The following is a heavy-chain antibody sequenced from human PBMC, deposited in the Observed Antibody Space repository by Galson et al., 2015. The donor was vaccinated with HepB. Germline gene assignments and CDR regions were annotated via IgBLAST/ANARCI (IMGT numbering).Heavy chain of an antibody. V-gene: IGHV1-69*13. CDR3: ARLYDSSGYYPEIYYFDY. J-gene: IGHJ4*02. Sequence: SVKVSCKASGGTFSSYAISWVRQAPGQGLEWMGGIIPIFGTANYAQKFQGRVTITADESTSTAYMELSSLRSEDTAVYYCARLYDSSGYYPEIYYFDYWGQGTLVTVSS. CDR1: GGTFSSYA. CDR2: IIPIFGTA. D-gene: IGHD3-22*01.